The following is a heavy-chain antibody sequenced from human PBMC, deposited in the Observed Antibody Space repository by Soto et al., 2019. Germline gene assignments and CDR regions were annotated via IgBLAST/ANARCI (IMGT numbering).Heavy chain of an antibody. CDR3: ARDKVGVATIPSKGSYGMDV. CDR2: ISSSSSYI. V-gene: IGHV3-21*01. J-gene: IGHJ6*02. D-gene: IGHD5-12*01. Sequence: EVQLVESGGGPVKPGGSLRLSCAASGFTFSSCSMNWVRQAPGKGLEWVSSISSSSSYIYYADSVKGRFTISRDNAKNSLYLQMNSLRAEDTAVYYCARDKVGVATIPSKGSYGMDVWGQGTTVTVSS. CDR1: GFTFSSCS.